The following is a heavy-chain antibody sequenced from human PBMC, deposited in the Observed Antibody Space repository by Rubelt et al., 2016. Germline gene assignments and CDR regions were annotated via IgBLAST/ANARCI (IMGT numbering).Heavy chain of an antibody. CDR3: ARRLRQDDAFDI. Sequence: QVQLVESGGGVVQPGRSLRLSCAASGFTFRSYGMFWVRQAPGKGLEWVAVISYDGGNQYYADSVKGRFTISRDNAKNSLYVQMDSLRAEYTAVYYCARRLRQDDAFDIWGQGTLVTVSS. CDR1: GFTFRSYG. J-gene: IGHJ3*02. CDR2: ISYDGGNQ. V-gene: IGHV3-30*03.